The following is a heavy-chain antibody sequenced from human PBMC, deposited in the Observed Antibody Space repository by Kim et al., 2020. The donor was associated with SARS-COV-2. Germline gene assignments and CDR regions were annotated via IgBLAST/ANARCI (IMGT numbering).Heavy chain of an antibody. CDR1: GFTFSDYY. D-gene: IGHD3-10*01. V-gene: IGHV3-11*06. J-gene: IGHJ6*02. CDR2: ISSSSSYT. Sequence: GGSLRLSCAASGFTFSDYYMSWIRQAPGKGLEWVSYISSSSSYTNYADSVKGRFTISRDNAKNSLYLQMNSLRAEDTAVYYCARDRRDRGVIGNYYYGMDVWGQGTTGHRLL. CDR3: ARDRRDRGVIGNYYYGMDV.